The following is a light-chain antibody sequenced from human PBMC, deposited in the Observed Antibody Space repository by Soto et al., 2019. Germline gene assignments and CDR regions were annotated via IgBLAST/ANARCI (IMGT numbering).Light chain of an antibody. CDR3: QSYVSSLSAVV. J-gene: IGLJ2*01. CDR1: SSNIGAGYD. Sequence: QSVLTQPPSVSGAPGQRVTISCTGSSSNIGAGYDVHWYQQLPGTAPKLLIYGNSNRPSGVPDRFSGSKSGTSASLAITGLQAEDEAEYYCQSYVSSLSAVVFGGGTKLTVL. V-gene: IGLV1-40*01. CDR2: GNS.